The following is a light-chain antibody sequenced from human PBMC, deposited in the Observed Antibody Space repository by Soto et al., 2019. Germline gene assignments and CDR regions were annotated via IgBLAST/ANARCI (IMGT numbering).Light chain of an antibody. J-gene: IGLJ2*01. CDR2: EVS. CDR1: SSDVGSYNL. Sequence: QSALTQPASVSGSPEQSITLSCTGTSSDVGSYNLVSWYQQHPGKVPKLMIYEVSKRPSGVSNRFSGSKFGNTASLTISGLQAEDEADYYCCSYAGSGIVIFGGGTKVTVL. CDR3: CSYAGSGIVI. V-gene: IGLV2-23*02.